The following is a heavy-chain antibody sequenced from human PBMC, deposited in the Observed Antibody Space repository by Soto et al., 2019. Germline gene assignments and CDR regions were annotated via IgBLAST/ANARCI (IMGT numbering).Heavy chain of an antibody. CDR3: ARDPAEGRVGNWFES. J-gene: IGHJ5*01. Sequence: GGSLRLSCAASGFTLSRYGMNWLRQAPGKGLEWVASISSSTSYVYYADSVKGRFTTSRDNAKSILYLEMYAPRTEDTAVYYCARDPAEGRVGNWFESWGQGTLVTVSS. CDR2: ISSSTSYV. CDR1: GFTLSRYG. V-gene: IGHV3-21*06. D-gene: IGHD2-2*01.